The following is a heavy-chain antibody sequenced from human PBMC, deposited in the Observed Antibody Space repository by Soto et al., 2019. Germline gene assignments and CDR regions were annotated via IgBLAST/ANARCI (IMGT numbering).Heavy chain of an antibody. CDR1: GGSFSGYY. D-gene: IGHD3-22*01. J-gene: IGHJ5*02. CDR2: INHSGST. V-gene: IGHV4-34*01. CDR3: ASQDQRYDSSGYYYPFDP. Sequence: KSSETLSLTCAVYGGSFSGYYWSWIRQPPGKGLEWIGEINHSGSTNYNPSLKSRVTISVDTSKNQFSLKLSSVTAADTAVYYCASQDQRYDSSGYYYPFDPWGQGTLVTVSS.